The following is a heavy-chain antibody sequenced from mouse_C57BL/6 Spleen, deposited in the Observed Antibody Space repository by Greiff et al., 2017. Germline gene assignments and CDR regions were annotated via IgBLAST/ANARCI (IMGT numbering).Heavy chain of an antibody. CDR2: IRYDGSN. J-gene: IGHJ3*01. D-gene: IGHD1-1*01. CDR3: ASLCITTVKFAY. Sequence: DVQLQESGPGLVKPSQSLSLTCSVTGYSITSGYYWNWIRQFPGNKLEWMGYIRYDGSNNYNPSLKNRISITRDKSKNQFFLKLNSVTTEDTATYYCASLCITTVKFAYWGQGTLVTVSA. V-gene: IGHV3-6*01. CDR1: GYSITSGYY.